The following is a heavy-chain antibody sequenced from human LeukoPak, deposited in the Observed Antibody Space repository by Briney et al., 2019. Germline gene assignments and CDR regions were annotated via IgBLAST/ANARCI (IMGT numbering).Heavy chain of an antibody. D-gene: IGHD1-1*01. CDR3: ARDGSDNWGLFDY. Sequence: PSETLSLTCTVSGGSISSSSYYWGWTRQPPGKGLEWIGSIYYSGSTYYNPSLKSRVTMSVDTSKNQFSLKLSSVTAADTAVYYCARDGSDNWGLFDYGGQGTLVTVSS. CDR2: IYYSGST. J-gene: IGHJ4*02. V-gene: IGHV4-39*07. CDR1: GGSISSSSYY.